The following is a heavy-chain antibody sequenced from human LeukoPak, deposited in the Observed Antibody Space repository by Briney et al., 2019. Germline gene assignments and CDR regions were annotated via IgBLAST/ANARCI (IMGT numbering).Heavy chain of an antibody. CDR3: AKGSHYYDSSGEFDY. CDR2: IWYDGSNK. CDR1: GFTFSSYG. V-gene: IGHV3-33*06. D-gene: IGHD3-22*01. Sequence: PGRSLRLSCAASGFTFSSYGMHWVRQAPGKGLEWVAVIWYDGSNKYYADSVKGRFTISRDNSKNTPYLQMNSLRAEDTAVYYCAKGSHYYDSSGEFDYWGQGTLVTVSS. J-gene: IGHJ4*02.